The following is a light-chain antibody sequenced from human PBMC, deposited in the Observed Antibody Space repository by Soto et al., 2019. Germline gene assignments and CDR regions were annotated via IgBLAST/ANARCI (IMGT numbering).Light chain of an antibody. J-gene: IGKJ5*01. CDR2: AAS. CDR1: QGTSSY. CDR3: QQLNSYPIT. V-gene: IGKV1-9*01. Sequence: DIQLTQSPSFLSASVGDRVTITCRASQGTSSYLAWYQQKPGKAPKLLIYAASTLQSGVPSRFSGIGSGTEFTLTISSLQPEDFATYYCQQLNSYPITFGQGTRLEIK.